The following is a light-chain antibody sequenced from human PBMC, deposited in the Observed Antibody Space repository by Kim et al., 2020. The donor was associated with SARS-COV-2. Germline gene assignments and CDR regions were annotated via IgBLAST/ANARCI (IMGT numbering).Light chain of an antibody. Sequence: GQRVTISCSGSGSNIGTNAVNWNQQLPGTAPKLLVHSNNQRPSGVPDRFSGSKSGTSASLAISGLQSEDEADYYCAAWDDGLRGVLFGGGTQLTVL. CDR1: GSNIGTNA. CDR2: SNN. J-gene: IGLJ2*01. CDR3: AAWDDGLRGVL. V-gene: IGLV1-44*01.